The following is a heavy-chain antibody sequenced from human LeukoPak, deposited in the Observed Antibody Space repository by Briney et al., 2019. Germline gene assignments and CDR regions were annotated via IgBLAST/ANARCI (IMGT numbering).Heavy chain of an antibody. CDR2: IHYSGST. J-gene: IGHJ5*02. CDR1: GGSISSDY. D-gene: IGHD1-26*01. V-gene: IGHV4-59*08. CDR3: ARLPYSGSFGWSDP. Sequence: SETLSLTCTVSGGSISSDYWNWIRQPPGKGLEWIGHIHYSGSTKYNPSLESRVTISVDPSKSHFSLKLSSVTAADTAVYYCARLPYSGSFGWSDPWGQGTLVTVFS.